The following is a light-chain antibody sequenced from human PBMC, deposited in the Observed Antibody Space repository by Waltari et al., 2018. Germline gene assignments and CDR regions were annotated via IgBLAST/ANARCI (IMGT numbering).Light chain of an antibody. J-gene: IGKJ1*01. Sequence: EIVLTQAPATLSLSPGDSTTLSCGASQSITLNYLAWYQQKPGQAPRLLIYDASTRATGVPDRFGGSGSGTDFTLTIGRLEPEDFAVYYCQQYGKLPRTFGQGTKVEIK. CDR3: QQYGKLPRT. V-gene: IGKV3D-20*01. CDR2: DAS. CDR1: QSITLNY.